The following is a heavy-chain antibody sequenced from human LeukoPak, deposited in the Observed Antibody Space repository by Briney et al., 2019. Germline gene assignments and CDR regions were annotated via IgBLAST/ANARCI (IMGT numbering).Heavy chain of an antibody. CDR2: INHSGST. CDR1: GGSFSGYY. Sequence: SETLSLTCAVYGGSFSGYYWSWIRQPPGKGLEWIGEINHSGSTNYNPSLKSRVTISVETSKNQFSLKLSSVTAADTAVYYCARALRGDCSSTSCFHFDYWGQGTLVTVSS. CDR3: ARALRGDCSSTSCFHFDY. J-gene: IGHJ4*02. D-gene: IGHD2-2*01. V-gene: IGHV4-34*01.